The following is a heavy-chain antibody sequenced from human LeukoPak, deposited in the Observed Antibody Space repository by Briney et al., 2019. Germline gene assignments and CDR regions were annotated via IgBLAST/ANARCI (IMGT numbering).Heavy chain of an antibody. D-gene: IGHD1-26*01. CDR3: ARIVGATHFDY. J-gene: IGHJ4*02. V-gene: IGHV1-2*02. CDR1: GYTFTGYY. Sequence: GASVKVSCKASGYTFTGYYIHWVRQAPGQGLEWMGWINPNSVGTKYAQKFQGRVTMTRDTSLSTAYMELNRLRSDDTAVYSCARIVGATHFDYWGQGTLVTVSS. CDR2: INPNSVGT.